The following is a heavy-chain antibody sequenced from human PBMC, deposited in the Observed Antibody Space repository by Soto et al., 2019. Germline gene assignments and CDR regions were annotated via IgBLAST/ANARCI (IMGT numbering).Heavy chain of an antibody. CDR1: GFTFSSYE. CDR3: ARAYLSGYYYGMDV. Sequence: PGGSLRLSCAASGFTFSSYEMNWVRQAPGKGLEWVSYISISGSTIYYADSVKGRFTISRDNAKNSLYLQMNSLRAEDTAVYYCARAYLSGYYYGMDVWGQGTTVTVSS. D-gene: IGHD3-16*01. V-gene: IGHV3-48*03. CDR2: ISISGSTI. J-gene: IGHJ6*02.